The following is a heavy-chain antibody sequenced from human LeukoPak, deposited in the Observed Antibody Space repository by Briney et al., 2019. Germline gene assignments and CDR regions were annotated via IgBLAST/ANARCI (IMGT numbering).Heavy chain of an antibody. CDR3: ARPIVATNLDY. CDR2: IKQDGSEK. D-gene: IGHD5-12*01. J-gene: IGHJ4*02. V-gene: IGHV3-7*05. CDR1: GITFSSFW. Sequence: GGSLRLSCAASGITFSSFWMSWVGQAPGQGLEWVANIKQDGSEKYYVDSVKGRFTISRDNAKNSLYLQMNSLRAEDTAVYYCARPIVATNLDYWGQGTLVTVSS.